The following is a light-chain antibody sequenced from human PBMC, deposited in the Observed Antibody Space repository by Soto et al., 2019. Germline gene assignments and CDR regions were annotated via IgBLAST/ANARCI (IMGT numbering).Light chain of an antibody. Sequence: EIVLTQSPATLSLSPGERATVSCRASQSVSSKLAWYQQKPGQAPRLLIYGASTRATGIPARFSGSGSGTDFTLTISGLQAEDVAVYYCQQYYSTSATFGQGTKVDI. CDR1: QSVSSK. CDR2: GAS. CDR3: QQYYSTSAT. V-gene: IGKV3-15*01. J-gene: IGKJ1*01.